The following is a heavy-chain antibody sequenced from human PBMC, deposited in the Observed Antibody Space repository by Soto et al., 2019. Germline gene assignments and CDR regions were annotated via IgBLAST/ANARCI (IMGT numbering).Heavy chain of an antibody. CDR1: GFTFSSYA. Sequence: QVQLVESGGGVVQPGRSLRLSCAASGFTFSSYAMHWVRQAPGKGLEWVAVISYDGSNKYYADSVKGRFTISRDNSKNTLYLQMNSLRAEDTAVYYCARGTVNCISTSCYVTYYYGMDVWGQGTTVTVSS. CDR3: ARGTVNCISTSCYVTYYYGMDV. J-gene: IGHJ6*02. V-gene: IGHV3-30-3*01. D-gene: IGHD2-2*01. CDR2: ISYDGSNK.